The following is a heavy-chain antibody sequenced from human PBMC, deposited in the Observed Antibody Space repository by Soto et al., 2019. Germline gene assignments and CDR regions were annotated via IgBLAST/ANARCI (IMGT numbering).Heavy chain of an antibody. CDR1: GFTFDDYA. V-gene: IGHV3-9*01. Sequence: PGGSLRLSCAASGFTFDDYAMHWVRQAPGKGLEWVSGISWNSGSIGYADSVKGRFTISRDNAKNSLYLQMNSLRAEDTALYYCAKSAHADYYYYMDVWGKGTTVTVSS. J-gene: IGHJ6*03. D-gene: IGHD2-8*01. CDR2: ISWNSGSI. CDR3: AKSAHADYYYYMDV.